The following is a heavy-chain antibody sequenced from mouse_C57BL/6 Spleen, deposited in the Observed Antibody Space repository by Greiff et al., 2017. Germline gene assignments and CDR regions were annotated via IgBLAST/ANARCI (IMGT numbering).Heavy chain of an antibody. V-gene: IGHV1-53*01. CDR3: ARGGGWLLGGNAMDY. CDR2: INPSNGGT. CDR1: GYTFTSYW. D-gene: IGHD2-3*01. J-gene: IGHJ4*01. Sequence: QVHVKQPGTELVKPGASVKLSCKASGYTFTSYWMHWVKQRPGQGLEWIGNINPSNGGTNYNEKFKSKATLTVDKSSSTAYMQLSSLTSEDSAVYYCARGGGWLLGGNAMDYWGQGTSVTVSS.